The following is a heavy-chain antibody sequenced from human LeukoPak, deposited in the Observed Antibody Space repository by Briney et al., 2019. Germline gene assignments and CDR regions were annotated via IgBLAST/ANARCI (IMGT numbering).Heavy chain of an antibody. CDR3: AREWLTGGNLGRAMDV. J-gene: IGHJ6*02. CDR2: IKEDGSEM. D-gene: IGHD2-8*02. Sequence: GGSLRLSCAASGFSFSNYWMSWVRQAPGKGLEWVANIKEDGSEMSSVDSVKGRFTISRDNAKNALYLQMNSLGAEDTAVYYCAREWLTGGNLGRAMDVWGQGTTVTVSS. V-gene: IGHV3-7*05. CDR1: GFSFSNYW.